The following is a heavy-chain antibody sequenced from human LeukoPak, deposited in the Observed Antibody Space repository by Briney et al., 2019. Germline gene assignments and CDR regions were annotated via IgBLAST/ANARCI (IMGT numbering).Heavy chain of an antibody. CDR1: GYTFTSYG. Sequence: ASVKVSCTASGYTFTSYGISWVRQAPGQGLEWMGWISAYNGNTNYAQKLQGRVTMTTDTSTSTAYMELRSLRSDDTAIYYCAKVISGSYWTYFDYWGQGTLVTVSS. CDR3: AKVISGSYWTYFDY. D-gene: IGHD1-26*01. V-gene: IGHV1-18*01. J-gene: IGHJ4*02. CDR2: ISAYNGNT.